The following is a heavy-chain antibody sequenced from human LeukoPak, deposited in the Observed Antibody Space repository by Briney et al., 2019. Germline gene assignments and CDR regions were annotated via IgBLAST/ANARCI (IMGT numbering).Heavy chain of an antibody. D-gene: IGHD3-3*01. CDR1: GFTFSNYA. CDR2: IRGSGDST. V-gene: IGHV3-23*01. CDR3: ARAGHYDFWSGYYKGNDY. Sequence: GGSLRLSCAASGFTFSNYAMGWVRQAPGKGLEWVSAIRGSGDSTYYADSVKGRFTISRDNAKNSLYLQMNSLRAEDTAVYYCARAGHYDFWSGYYKGNDYWGQGTLVTVSS. J-gene: IGHJ4*02.